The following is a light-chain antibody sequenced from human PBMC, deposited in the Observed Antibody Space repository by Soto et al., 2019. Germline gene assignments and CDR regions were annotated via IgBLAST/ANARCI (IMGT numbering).Light chain of an antibody. CDR2: GAS. V-gene: IGKV3-15*01. Sequence: EVVMTQSPATLSVCPGERATLSCRASESVSSNLAWYQQRPGQAPRLVIYGASTRATGIPARFSGSGSGTEFTLTISSLQPEDFALYYCQQCNNWPLISFGQGTRLEIK. J-gene: IGKJ5*01. CDR1: ESVSSN. CDR3: QQCNNWPLIS.